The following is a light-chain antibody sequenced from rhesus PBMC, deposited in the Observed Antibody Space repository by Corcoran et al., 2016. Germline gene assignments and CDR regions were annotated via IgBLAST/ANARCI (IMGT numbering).Light chain of an antibody. Sequence: DIQMTQYPSSLSASVGDRVTITCRASQGISSWLAWYQQKPGKAPKLLLYKASSLHSGVPSRFSGSGSGTDFTLPISSLQPEYFATYYCQQYNSAPYIFGQGTKVEIK. CDR2: KAS. J-gene: IGKJ2*01. V-gene: IGKV1-21*01. CDR3: QQYNSAPYI. CDR1: QGISSW.